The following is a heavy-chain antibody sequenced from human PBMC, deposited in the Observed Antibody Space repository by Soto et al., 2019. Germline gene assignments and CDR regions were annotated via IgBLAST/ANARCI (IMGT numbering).Heavy chain of an antibody. D-gene: IGHD3-10*01. CDR3: AKDRAHITMVRGVNMDF. CDR2: MSGSGGST. J-gene: IGHJ6*04. V-gene: IGHV3-23*01. Sequence: GGSLRLSCAASGFTFSSYAMSWVRQAPGKGLEWVSAMSGSGGSTYYADSVKGRFTISSDNAKNTLYLQMNSLRAEDTAVYYCAKDRAHITMVRGVNMDFWGKGTTVSVSS. CDR1: GFTFSSYA.